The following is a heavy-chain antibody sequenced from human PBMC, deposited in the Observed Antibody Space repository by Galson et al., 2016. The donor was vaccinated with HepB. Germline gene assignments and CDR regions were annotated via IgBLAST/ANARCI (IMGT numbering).Heavy chain of an antibody. V-gene: IGHV3-7*03. CDR2: INQDGSPK. CDR3: ARDDETYGDPDF. J-gene: IGHJ4*02. Sequence: LRLSCAASGFTFSNYWMSWVRQAPGKGLEWVANINQDGSPKSYADSVKGRFTVSRDNAKNSLYLQMNSLRVEDTAVYYCARDDETYGDPDFWGQGTLVTVSS. CDR1: GFTFSNYW. D-gene: IGHD4-17*01.